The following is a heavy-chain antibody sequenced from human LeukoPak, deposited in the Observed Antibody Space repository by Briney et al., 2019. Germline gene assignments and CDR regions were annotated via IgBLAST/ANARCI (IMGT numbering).Heavy chain of an antibody. CDR1: GYTFTGHF. Sequence: ASVNVSCKASGYTFTGHFIHWVRQAPGQGLEWVGWIDPNSGGTKYAQKFQGRVTMTRDTSISTAYMELTRLTSDDTAVYYCARREWSGYCGEYWGQGTLVLVSS. CDR2: IDPNSGGT. J-gene: IGHJ4*02. V-gene: IGHV1-2*02. CDR3: ARREWSGYCGEY. D-gene: IGHD3-3*01.